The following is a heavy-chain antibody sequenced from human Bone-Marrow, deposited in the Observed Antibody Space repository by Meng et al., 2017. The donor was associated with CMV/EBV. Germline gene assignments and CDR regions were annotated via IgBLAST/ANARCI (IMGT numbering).Heavy chain of an antibody. J-gene: IGHJ4*02. CDR3: AKVLYSSSSGDY. Sequence: LKISCAASGFTFSSYGMHWVRQAPGKGLEWVAFIRYDGSNKYYADSVKGRFTISRDNSKNTLYLQMNSLRAEDTAVYYCAKVLYSSSSGDYWGQGTLVTVSS. D-gene: IGHD6-6*01. CDR2: IRYDGSNK. CDR1: GFTFSSYG. V-gene: IGHV3-30*02.